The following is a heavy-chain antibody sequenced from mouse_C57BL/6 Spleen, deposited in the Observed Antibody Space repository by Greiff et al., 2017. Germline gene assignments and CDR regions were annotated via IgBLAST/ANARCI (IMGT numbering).Heavy chain of an antibody. J-gene: IGHJ2*01. CDR2: IYPGDGDT. CDR1: GYAFSSSW. D-gene: IGHD4-1*01. V-gene: IGHV1-82*01. Sequence: VKLQESEPELVKPGASVKISCKASGYAFSSSWMNWVKQRPGKGLEWIGRIYPGDGDTNYNGKFKGKATLTADKSSSTAYMQLSSLTSEDSAVYFCARSANWEGYFDYWGQGTTLTVSS. CDR3: ARSANWEGYFDY.